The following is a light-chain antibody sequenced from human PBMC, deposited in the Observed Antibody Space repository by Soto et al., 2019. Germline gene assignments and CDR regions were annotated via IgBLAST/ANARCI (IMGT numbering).Light chain of an antibody. Sequence: QSALTQPASVSGYPGQSITISCTGTSSDVGSYNLVSWYQQHPGKAPKLMIYEGSKRPSGVSNRFSGSKSGNTASLTISGLQAEDEADYYCCSYAGSSLPFGGGTKLTVL. J-gene: IGLJ2*01. CDR3: CSYAGSSLP. V-gene: IGLV2-23*01. CDR2: EGS. CDR1: SSDVGSYNL.